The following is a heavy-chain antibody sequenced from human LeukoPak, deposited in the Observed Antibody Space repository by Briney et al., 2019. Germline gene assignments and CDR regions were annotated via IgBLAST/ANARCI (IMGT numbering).Heavy chain of an antibody. CDR2: INPSGGST. CDR1: GYTFTSYY. D-gene: IGHD6-19*01. V-gene: IGHV1-46*01. Sequence: ASVKVSCKASGYTFTSYYMHWVRQAPGQGLEWMGIINPSGGSTSYAQKFQGRVTVTRDTSTSTVYMELSSLRSEDTAVYYCARAAAVAGYDYWGQGTLVTVSS. J-gene: IGHJ4*02. CDR3: ARAAAVAGYDY.